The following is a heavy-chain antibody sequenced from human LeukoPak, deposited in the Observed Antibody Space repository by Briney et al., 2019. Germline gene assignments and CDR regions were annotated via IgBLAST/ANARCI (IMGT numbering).Heavy chain of an antibody. J-gene: IGHJ4*02. CDR1: GFTFSDYY. Sequence: GGSLRLSCAASGFTFSDYYMSWIRQAPGKGLEWVSYISSSGRTIYYEDSVKGRFTISRDNAKNSLFLQMNTLSADDTAVYYCARVPSDRTINYRAGRYPRPYYFDYWGQGTLVTVSS. D-gene: IGHD1-26*01. V-gene: IGHV3-11*04. CDR2: ISSSGRTI. CDR3: ARVPSDRTINYRAGRYPRPYYFDY.